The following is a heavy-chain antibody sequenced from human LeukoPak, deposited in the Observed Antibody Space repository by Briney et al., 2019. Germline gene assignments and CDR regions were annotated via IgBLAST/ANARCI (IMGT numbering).Heavy chain of an antibody. J-gene: IGHJ5*02. CDR1: GGTFSSYA. V-gene: IGHV1-69*01. CDR2: IIPIFGTA. CDR3: AGCLVRGVIIKGNWFDP. Sequence: SVKVSCKASGGTFSSYAISWVRQAPGQGLEWMGGIIPIFGTANYAQKFQGRVTITADESTSTAYMELSSLRSEDTAVYYCAGCLVRGVIIKGNWFDPWGQGILVTVSS. D-gene: IGHD3-10*01.